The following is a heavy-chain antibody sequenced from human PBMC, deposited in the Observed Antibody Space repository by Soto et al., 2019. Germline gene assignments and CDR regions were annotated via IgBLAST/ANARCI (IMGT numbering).Heavy chain of an antibody. CDR2: ISIGSSYI. J-gene: IGHJ4*02. Sequence: EVQLVESGGGLVKPGGSLRLSCAPSGFTFSNYSMNWVRQAPGKGLEWVSSISIGSSYIYYADSMQGRFTISRDKAKNSLYLQMTRLITDDTAVYYCTRGPGQWRNPCDYWGQGTLVTVSS. CDR1: GFTFSNYS. V-gene: IGHV3-21*01. D-gene: IGHD6-19*01. CDR3: TRGPGQWRNPCDY.